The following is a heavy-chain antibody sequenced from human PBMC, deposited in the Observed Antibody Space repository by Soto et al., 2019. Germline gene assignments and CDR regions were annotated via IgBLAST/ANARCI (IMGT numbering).Heavy chain of an antibody. V-gene: IGHV3-11*01. CDR3: SKMSSENYYDPVFS. CDR2: ISSSGNTI. Sequence: QVQLVESGGGLVKTSGSLRIACAASGFTFSDYYMSWVRQAPGKGLEWVSYISSSGNTIYYADSVKGRFTISRDNAKNSVYLQRNSLRAEDTAIYFCSKMSSENYYDPVFSWGQGTLVTVSS. J-gene: IGHJ4*02. D-gene: IGHD3-22*01. CDR1: GFTFSDYY.